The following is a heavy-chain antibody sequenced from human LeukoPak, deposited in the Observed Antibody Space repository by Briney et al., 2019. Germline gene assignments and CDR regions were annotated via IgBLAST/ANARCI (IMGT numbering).Heavy chain of an antibody. J-gene: IGHJ4*02. V-gene: IGHV3-7*01. CDR2: IKEDGSEK. CDR3: ARRQGSYFDTSGYYYG. D-gene: IGHD3-22*01. CDR1: GFTFSGYW. Sequence: GGSLRLSCAASGFTFSGYWMHWVRQAPGKGLVWVANIKEDGSEKYYVDSVKGRFTISRDNAKNSLYLQMNSLRAEDTAVYYCARRQGSYFDTSGYYYGWGQGTLVTVSS.